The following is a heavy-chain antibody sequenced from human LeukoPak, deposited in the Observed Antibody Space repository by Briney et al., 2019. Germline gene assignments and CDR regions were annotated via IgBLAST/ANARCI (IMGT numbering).Heavy chain of an antibody. CDR2: IYYSGST. CDR1: GGSISSSSYY. CDR3: ARHRAKLMTTPYAY. Sequence: SETLSLTCTVSGGSISSSSYYWGWIRQPPGKGLEWIGSIYYSGSTYYNPSLKSRVTISVDTSKNQFSLKLSSVTAADTVVYYCARHRAKLMTTPYAYWGQGTLVTVSS. V-gene: IGHV4-39*01. J-gene: IGHJ4*02. D-gene: IGHD4-17*01.